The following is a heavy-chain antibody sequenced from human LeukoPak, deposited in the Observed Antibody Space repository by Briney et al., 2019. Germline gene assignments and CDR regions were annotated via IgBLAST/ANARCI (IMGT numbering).Heavy chain of an antibody. CDR3: AGGDNRLRWNGAFDF. CDR1: GGSISSYY. J-gene: IGHJ4*02. CDR2: IYASGNT. D-gene: IGHD4-23*01. V-gene: IGHV4-4*07. Sequence: PSETLSLTCTVSGGSISSYYWSWIRQPAGKGLEWIGRIYASGNTNYNPSLKSRVTMSQDTSENQFALKLTSVTAADTAVYYCAGGDNRLRWNGAFDFWGRGTLVTVSS.